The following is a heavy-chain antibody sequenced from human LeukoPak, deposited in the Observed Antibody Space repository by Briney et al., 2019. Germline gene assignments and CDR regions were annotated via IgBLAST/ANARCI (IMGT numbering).Heavy chain of an antibody. V-gene: IGHV3-30-3*01. Sequence: GRSLRLSCAASGFTFSSYAMHWVRQAPGKGLEWVAVISYDGSNKYYADSVKGRFTISRDNSKNTLYLQMNSLRAEDTAVYYRARDDYDSSGYYWGLYYYYYGMDVWGQGTTVTVSS. D-gene: IGHD3-22*01. CDR2: ISYDGSNK. CDR3: ARDDYDSSGYYWGLYYYYYGMDV. CDR1: GFTFSSYA. J-gene: IGHJ6*02.